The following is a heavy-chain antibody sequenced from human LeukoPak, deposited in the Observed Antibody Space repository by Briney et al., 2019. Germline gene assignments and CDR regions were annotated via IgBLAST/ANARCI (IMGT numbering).Heavy chain of an antibody. J-gene: IGHJ4*02. CDR2: IDPKSGGT. CDR1: GYTFTDYY. D-gene: IGHD2-2*01. V-gene: IGHV1-2*02. Sequence: ASVKVSCKTSGYTFTDYYLHWVRHAPGQGPEWMGRIDPKSGGTNYAQKYQVRVAMTRDTSISTVYMELSGLRSDDTAVYYCARVPGPYTTSRYDYWGQGTLVTVSS. CDR3: ARVPGPYTTSRYDY.